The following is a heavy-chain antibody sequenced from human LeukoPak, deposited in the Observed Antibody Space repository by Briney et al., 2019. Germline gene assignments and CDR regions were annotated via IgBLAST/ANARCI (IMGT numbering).Heavy chain of an antibody. Sequence: AASVKVSCKASGGTSSSYTISWVRQAPGQGLEWMGRIIPIDGVENYAQKFQGRVTITADKLTSTAYMELSSLRSEDTAVYYCARALDCTNGVCSGDDAFDIWGQGTMVTVSS. CDR1: GGTSSSYT. CDR3: ARALDCTNGVCSGDDAFDI. V-gene: IGHV1-69*02. J-gene: IGHJ3*02. CDR2: IIPIDGVE. D-gene: IGHD2-8*01.